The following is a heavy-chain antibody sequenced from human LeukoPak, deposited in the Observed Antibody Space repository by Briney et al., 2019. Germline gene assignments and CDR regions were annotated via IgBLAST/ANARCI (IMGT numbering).Heavy chain of an antibody. V-gene: IGHV3-30*18. D-gene: IGHD2-21*02. CDR2: ISYDGSNK. Sequence: GGSLRLSCAASGFTFSSYGMHWVRQAPGKGLEWVAVISYDGSNKYYADSVKGRLTISRDNSKNTLYLQMNSLRAEDTAVYYCAKDHRRYCGGGCYRHIDYWGQGTLVTVSS. J-gene: IGHJ4*02. CDR3: AKDHRRYCGGGCYRHIDY. CDR1: GFTFSSYG.